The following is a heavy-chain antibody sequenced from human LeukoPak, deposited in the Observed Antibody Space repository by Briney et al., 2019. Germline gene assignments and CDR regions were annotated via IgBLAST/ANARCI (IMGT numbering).Heavy chain of an antibody. CDR1: GFTFSSYS. CDR3: AREVAYDILTGYSPHSFDY. CDR2: ISSSSSTI. Sequence: GGSLRLSCAASGFTFSSYSMNWVRQAPGKGLEWVSYISSSSSTIYYADSVKGRFTISRDNAKNSLYLQMNSLRAEDTAVYYCAREVAYDILTGYSPHSFDYWGQGTLVTVSS. V-gene: IGHV3-48*04. J-gene: IGHJ4*02. D-gene: IGHD3-9*01.